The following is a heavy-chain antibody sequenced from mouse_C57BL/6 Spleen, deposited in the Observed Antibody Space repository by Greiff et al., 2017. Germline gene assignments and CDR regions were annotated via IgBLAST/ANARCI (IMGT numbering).Heavy chain of an antibody. V-gene: IGHV1-54*01. CDR3: ARGASGLYGSSSRAMDY. CDR1: GYAFTNYL. CDR2: INPGSGGT. Sequence: QVQLQQSGAELVSPGTSVKVSCKASGYAFTNYLIEWVKQRPGQGLEWIGVINPGSGGTNYNEKFKGKATLTADKSSSTAYMQLSSLTSEDSAVYFCARGASGLYGSSSRAMDYWGQGTSVTVSS. J-gene: IGHJ4*01. D-gene: IGHD1-1*01.